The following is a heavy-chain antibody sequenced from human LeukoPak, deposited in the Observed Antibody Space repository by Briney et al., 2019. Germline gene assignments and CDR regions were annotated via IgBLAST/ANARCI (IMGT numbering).Heavy chain of an antibody. Sequence: PSQTLSLTCTVSGGSISSGGYYWSWIRQHPGKGLEWIGYIYYSVSTYYNPSLKSRVTISVDTSKNQFSLKLSSVTAADTAVYYCARESALTRYSYGYNYYYYMDVWGKGTTVTVSS. CDR1: GGSISSGGYY. CDR2: IYYSVST. V-gene: IGHV4-31*03. J-gene: IGHJ6*03. D-gene: IGHD5-18*01. CDR3: ARESALTRYSYGYNYYYYMDV.